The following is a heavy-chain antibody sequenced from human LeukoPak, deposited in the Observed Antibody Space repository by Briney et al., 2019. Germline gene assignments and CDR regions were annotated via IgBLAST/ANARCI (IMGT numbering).Heavy chain of an antibody. CDR3: AKGCTVTIDYFDY. CDR1: GFTFSSYA. CDR2: ISGSGGST. V-gene: IGHV3-23*01. J-gene: IGHJ4*02. D-gene: IGHD4-17*01. Sequence: GGSLRLSCAASGFTFSSYAMSWVRQAPGKGLEWVSAISGSGGSTYYADSVKGRFTISRDNSKNPLYLQMNSLRAEDTAVYYCAKGCTVTIDYFDYWGQGTLVTVSS.